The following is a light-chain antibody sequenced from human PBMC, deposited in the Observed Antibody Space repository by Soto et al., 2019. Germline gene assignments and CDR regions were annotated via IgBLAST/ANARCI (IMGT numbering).Light chain of an antibody. CDR3: QSYDSYSYT. CDR2: KAS. CDR1: QNINDG. Sequence: DIQMTQSPSTLSASVGDRVTITCRASQNINDGLAWYQQKPGKAPNLLIYKASILESGVPSGFSGSRSGTEFTLTISSLQPDDFATYFCQSYDSYSYTFGQGTKLEIK. J-gene: IGKJ2*01. V-gene: IGKV1-5*03.